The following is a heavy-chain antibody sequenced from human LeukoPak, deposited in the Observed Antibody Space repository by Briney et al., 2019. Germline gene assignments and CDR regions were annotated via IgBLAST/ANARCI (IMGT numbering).Heavy chain of an antibody. CDR3: ARAVVVNNWFDP. V-gene: IGHV4-30-2*01. J-gene: IGHJ5*02. D-gene: IGHD3-22*01. CDR1: GGSISSGGYS. CDR2: IYHSGST. Sequence: SETLSLTCAVSGGSISSGGYSWSWIRQPPGKGLEWIGYIYHSGSTYYNPSLKSRVTISVDRSKNQFSLKLSSVTAADTAVYYYARAVVVNNWFDPWGQGTLVTVST.